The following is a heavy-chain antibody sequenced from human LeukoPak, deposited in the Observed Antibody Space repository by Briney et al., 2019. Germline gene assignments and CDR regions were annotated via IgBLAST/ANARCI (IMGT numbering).Heavy chain of an antibody. V-gene: IGHV3-11*04. CDR2: ISSSGSTI. D-gene: IGHD3-10*02. J-gene: IGHJ6*04. Sequence: AGGSLRLSCTASGFTFIKGWMSWVRQAPGKGLEWVSYISSSGSTIYYADSVKGRFTISRDNAKNSLYLQMNSLRAEDTAVYYCAELGITMIGGVWGKGTTVTISS. CDR1: GFTFIKGW. CDR3: AELGITMIGGV.